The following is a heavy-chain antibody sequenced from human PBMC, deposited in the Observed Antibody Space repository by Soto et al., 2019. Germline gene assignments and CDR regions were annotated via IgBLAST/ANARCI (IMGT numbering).Heavy chain of an antibody. D-gene: IGHD2-21*02. CDR3: ARDNLPYCGGDCYSDY. V-gene: IGHV3-33*01. J-gene: IGHJ4*02. CDR1: GFTFSSYG. CDR2: IWYDGSNK. Sequence: GGSLRLSCAASGFTFSSYGMHWVRRAPGKGLEWVAVIWYDGSNKYYADSVKGRFTISRDNSKNTLYLQMNSLRAEDTAVYYCARDNLPYCGGDCYSDYWGQGTLVTVSS.